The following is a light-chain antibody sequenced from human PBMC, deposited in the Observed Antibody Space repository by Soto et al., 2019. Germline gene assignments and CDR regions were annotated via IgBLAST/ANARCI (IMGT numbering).Light chain of an antibody. V-gene: IGLV3-21*04. J-gene: IGLJ1*01. Sequence: SYELTQPPSVSVAPGKTARITCGGNNIGSKSVHWYQQKPGQAPVLVIYYDSDRPSGIPERFSGSNSGNTATLTISRVEAGDEADYYCRVWDSSSDHYVFGTGTKLPVL. CDR2: YDS. CDR3: RVWDSSSDHYV. CDR1: NIGSKS.